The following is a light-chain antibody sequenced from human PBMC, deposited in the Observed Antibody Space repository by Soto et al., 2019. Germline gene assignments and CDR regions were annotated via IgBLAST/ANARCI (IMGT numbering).Light chain of an antibody. V-gene: IGKV3-15*01. CDR1: QSVTTN. Sequence: EIVMTQSPATLSVSPGKRATLSCRASQSVTTNLAWYQQKPGQAPRLLIFYVSTRATGIPARFSGSGSGTEFTLTIGSLQSEDFEVYYGQQYTSWPQTFSQGTKVEIK. CDR3: QQYTSWPQT. J-gene: IGKJ1*01. CDR2: YVS.